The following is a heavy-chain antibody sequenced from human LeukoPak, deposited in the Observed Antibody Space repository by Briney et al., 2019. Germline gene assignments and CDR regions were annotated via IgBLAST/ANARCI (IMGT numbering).Heavy chain of an antibody. Sequence: SETLSLTCTVSGGSISSSSYYWGWLRQPPGTGLEWIGSIYYSGSTYYNPSLKSRVTISVDTSKNQFSLKLSSVTAADTAVYYCARHLFWSGNIDYWGQGTLVTVSS. D-gene: IGHD3-3*01. CDR3: ARHLFWSGNIDY. CDR2: IYYSGST. J-gene: IGHJ4*02. CDR1: GGSISSSSYY. V-gene: IGHV4-39*01.